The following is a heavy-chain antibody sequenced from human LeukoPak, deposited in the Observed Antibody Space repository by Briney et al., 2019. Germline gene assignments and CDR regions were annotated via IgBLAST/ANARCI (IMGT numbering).Heavy chain of an antibody. CDR2: ISGDAGST. J-gene: IGHJ4*02. V-gene: IGHV3-23*01. CDR3: AKDKGGAAGSFDY. Sequence: GGSLRLPCAASGFIFNNYAMNWVRQAPGKGLEWVSFISGDAGSTYYADSVKGRFTISRDNSKNTLFVQMNSLRADDTAVYYCAKDKGGAAGSFDYWGQGTLVTVSS. CDR1: GFIFNNYA. D-gene: IGHD6-13*01.